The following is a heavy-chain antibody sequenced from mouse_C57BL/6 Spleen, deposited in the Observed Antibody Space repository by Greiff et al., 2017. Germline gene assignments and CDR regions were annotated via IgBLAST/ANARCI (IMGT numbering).Heavy chain of an antibody. CDR2: FYPGSGSM. V-gene: IGHV1-62-2*01. D-gene: IGHD2-3*01. CDR3: TRDYYDGYCGKETIDAMYN. J-gene: IGHJ4*01. Sequence: QVQLQQSGAELVKPGASVKLSCKASGYTFSEYTIPWVKQRSGQGLVWIGWFYPGSGSMTYNEKFKDKVTLTAVTSSSTVYLELSIMRTQVSAVYLCTRDYYDGYCGKETIDAMYNWGQGT. CDR1: GYTFSEYT.